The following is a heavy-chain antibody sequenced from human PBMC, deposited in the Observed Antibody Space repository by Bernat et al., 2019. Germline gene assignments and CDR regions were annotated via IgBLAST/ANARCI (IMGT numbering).Heavy chain of an antibody. D-gene: IGHD2-2*01. Sequence: EVQLVESGGGPVKPGGSLRLSCAAPGFTFSSYSMNWVRQAPGKGLEWVSSISSSSSYIYYADSVKGRFTISRDNAKNSLYLQMNSLRAEDTAVYYCARDLPQDIVVVPAAIGYWGQGTLVTVSS. J-gene: IGHJ4*02. CDR3: ARDLPQDIVVVPAAIGY. CDR2: ISSSSSYI. V-gene: IGHV3-21*01. CDR1: GFTFSSYS.